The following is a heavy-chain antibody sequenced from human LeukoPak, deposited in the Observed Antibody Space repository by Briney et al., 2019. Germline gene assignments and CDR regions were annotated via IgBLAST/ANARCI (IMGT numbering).Heavy chain of an antibody. CDR1: GYSFTSYW. V-gene: IGHV5-10-1*01. D-gene: IGHD2-2*01. CDR2: IDPSDSNT. CDR3: AILGYCSSTSCYEGGYWFDP. Sequence: GESLMISCKGSGYSFTSYWISWVRQMTGKGLEWMGGIDPSDSNTNNNASFQGHVTISADKTISTAYLQWSSLKASDTAMYYCAILGYCSSTSCYEGGYWFDPWGQGTLVTVSS. J-gene: IGHJ5*02.